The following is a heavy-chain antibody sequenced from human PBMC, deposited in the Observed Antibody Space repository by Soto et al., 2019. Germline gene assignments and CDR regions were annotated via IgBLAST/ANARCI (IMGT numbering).Heavy chain of an antibody. V-gene: IGHV3-30*18. J-gene: IGHJ5*02. Sequence: QVQLVESGGGVVQPGRSLRLSCAASGFTFSRYGMHWVRQAPGKGLERVAVISYDGSNKYYADSVKGRFTISRDNSKNTLYLQMKSLIAEDTAVYYCAKNHTGTISPRFDPWGHGTLVTVSS. D-gene: IGHD3-3*01. CDR3: AKNHTGTISPRFDP. CDR2: ISYDGSNK. CDR1: GFTFSRYG.